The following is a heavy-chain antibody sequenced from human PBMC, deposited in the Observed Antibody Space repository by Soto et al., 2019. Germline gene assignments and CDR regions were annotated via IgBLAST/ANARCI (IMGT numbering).Heavy chain of an antibody. J-gene: IGHJ4*02. Sequence: PSETLSLTCTVSGGSISSYYWSWIRQPPGKGLEWIGYIYYSGSTNYNPSLKSRVTISVDTSKNQFSLKLSSVTAADTAVYYCGRARGKRAQLWFGEDVDYWGQGPLVTVSS. CDR1: GGSISSYY. CDR3: GRARGKRAQLWFGEDVDY. V-gene: IGHV4-59*01. CDR2: IYYSGST. D-gene: IGHD3-10*01.